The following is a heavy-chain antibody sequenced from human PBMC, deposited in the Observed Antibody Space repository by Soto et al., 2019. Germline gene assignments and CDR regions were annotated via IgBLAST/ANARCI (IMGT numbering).Heavy chain of an antibody. CDR3: ARDWVWFGTRPIDY. J-gene: IGHJ4*02. CDR1: GFTFSNYG. Sequence: QVQLVESGGGVVQPGGSLRLSCAASGFTFSNYGMHWVRQAPGKGLEWVAVISYDGSNKYYADSVNGRFTISRDNSKNMLYLQMNILTTEHRAVYYCARDWVWFGTRPIDYWGQGTLVTVS. CDR2: ISYDGSNK. D-gene: IGHD3-10*01. V-gene: IGHV3-30*03.